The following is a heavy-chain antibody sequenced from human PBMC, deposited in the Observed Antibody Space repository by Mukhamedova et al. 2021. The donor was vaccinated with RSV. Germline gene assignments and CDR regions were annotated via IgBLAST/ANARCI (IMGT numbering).Heavy chain of an antibody. V-gene: IGHV1-46*01. J-gene: IGHJ3*02. Sequence: GQGLEWMGIINPSGGSTSYAQKFQGRVTMTRDTSTSTVYMELSSLRSGDTAVYYCARDDSWADAFDIWGQGTMVTVSS. CDR2: INPSGGST. D-gene: IGHD2-21*01. CDR3: ARDDSWADAFDI.